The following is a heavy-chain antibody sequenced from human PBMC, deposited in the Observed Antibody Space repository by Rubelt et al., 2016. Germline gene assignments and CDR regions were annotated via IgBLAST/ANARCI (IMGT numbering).Heavy chain of an antibody. CDR2: ISGRGSST. CDR3: AKDSPVLDDAFDI. V-gene: IGHV3-23*01. J-gene: IGHJ3*02. CDR1: GFTFSNYA. D-gene: IGHD3-3*02. Sequence: SCVASGFTFSNYAMSWVRQAPGKGLEWVSFISGRGSSTYYADSVKGRFTISRDNSKNALYLQMNSLRAEDTAVYYCAKDSPVLDDAFDIWGQGTMVTVSS.